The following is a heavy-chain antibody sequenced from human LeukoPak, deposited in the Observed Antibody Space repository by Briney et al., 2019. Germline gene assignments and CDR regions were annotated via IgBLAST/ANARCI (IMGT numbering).Heavy chain of an antibody. J-gene: IGHJ6*04. D-gene: IGHD3-10*01. CDR1: GYTFSSYA. Sequence: ASVKVSCKASGYTFSSYAMHWVRQAPGQRLEWMGWINAGNGNTKYSQKFQGRVTITRDTSASTAYMELSSLRSEDTAVYYCARDSLGLLWFGESLYGMTSGAKGPRSPSPQ. CDR2: INAGNGNT. V-gene: IGHV1-3*01. CDR3: ARDSLGLLWFGESLYGMTS.